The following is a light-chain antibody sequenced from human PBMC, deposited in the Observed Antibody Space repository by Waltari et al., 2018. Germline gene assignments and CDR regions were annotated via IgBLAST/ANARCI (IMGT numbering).Light chain of an antibody. CDR2: AVS. CDR3: SSYAGSSKGV. J-gene: IGLJ2*01. Sequence: QSALPQPPSVPGFPGRPIPIPSLETTMDVGNFNGSPWYQQHPGKAPKLMIYAVSKRPSGVSDRFSGSKSGDMASLTISGLQPEDEAEYFCSSYAGSSKGVFGGGTKVTVL. CDR1: TMDVGNFNG. V-gene: IGLV2-23*02.